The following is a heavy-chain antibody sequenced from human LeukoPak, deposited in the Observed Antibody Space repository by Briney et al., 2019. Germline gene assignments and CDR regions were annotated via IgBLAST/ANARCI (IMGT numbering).Heavy chain of an antibody. CDR1: GYTFTSYG. CDR2: ISAYNGNT. J-gene: IGHJ4*02. CDR3: ARSTPYYYDSSGYPFDY. D-gene: IGHD3-22*01. Sequence: GASVKVSCKASGYTFTSYGISWVRQAPGQGLEWMGWISAYNGNTNYAQKLQGRVTMTTDTSTSTAYMELRSLRSDDTAVYYCARSTPYYYDSSGYPFDYWGQGTLVTVSS. V-gene: IGHV1-18*01.